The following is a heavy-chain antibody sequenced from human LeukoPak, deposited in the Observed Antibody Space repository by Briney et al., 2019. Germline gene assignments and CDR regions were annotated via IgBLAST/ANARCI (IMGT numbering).Heavy chain of an antibody. D-gene: IGHD3-10*01. Sequence: PSETLSLTCTVSGGSISSYYWSWIRQPPGKGPEWIGYIYYSGSTNYNPSLKSRVTISVDTSKNQFSLKLSSVTAADTAVYYCARHRGSGSYLGMKYYFDYWGQGTLVTVSS. CDR3: ARHRGSGSYLGMKYYFDY. CDR1: GGSISSYY. CDR2: IYYSGST. J-gene: IGHJ4*02. V-gene: IGHV4-59*08.